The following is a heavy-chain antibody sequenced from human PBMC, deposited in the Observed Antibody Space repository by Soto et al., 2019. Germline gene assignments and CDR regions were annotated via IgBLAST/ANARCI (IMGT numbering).Heavy chain of an antibody. CDR1: RFPFSNFA. D-gene: IGHD3-9*01. CDR2: ITGTSAKT. J-gene: IGHJ4*02. V-gene: IGHV3-23*01. CDR3: AKGGATYGLLTHDY. Sequence: EVQLLESGGGLVQPGGSLRLSCAASRFPFSNFAMSWVRQAPGKGLEWVSTITGTSAKTYYSDSVKGRFAISRDNSQNTLYLQMNSLTTEDTAVYYCAKGGATYGLLTHDYWGQGTLVTVSS.